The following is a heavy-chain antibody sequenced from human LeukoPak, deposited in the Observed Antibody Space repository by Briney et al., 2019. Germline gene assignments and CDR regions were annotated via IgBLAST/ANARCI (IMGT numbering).Heavy chain of an antibody. V-gene: IGHV3-23*01. CDR3: AKGGQDFDFWRFDY. CDR2: ISGNSDRT. J-gene: IGHJ4*02. CDR1: GFSFSVYA. Sequence: GGSLRLSCAASGFSFSVYAMSWVRQAPGRGLEWVSSISGNSDRTYYANSVKGRFTTSRENFRNTVHLEMRGLGAADTALYFCAKGGQDFDFWRFDYWGQGNLVIVSS. D-gene: IGHD3-3*01.